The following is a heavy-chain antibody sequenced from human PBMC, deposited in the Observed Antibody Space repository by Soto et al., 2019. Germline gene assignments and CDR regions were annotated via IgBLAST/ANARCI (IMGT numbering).Heavy chain of an antibody. D-gene: IGHD1-26*01. J-gene: IGHJ6*02. CDR2: IYPGDSDT. CDR1: GYSFTSYW. Sequence: GESLKISCKGSGYSFTSYWIGWVRQMPGKGLEWMGIIYPGDSDTRYSPSFQGQVTISADKSISTAYLQWSSLKASDTAMYYCASAVGATTPNYYYGMDVWGQGTTVTVSS. V-gene: IGHV5-51*01. CDR3: ASAVGATTPNYYYGMDV.